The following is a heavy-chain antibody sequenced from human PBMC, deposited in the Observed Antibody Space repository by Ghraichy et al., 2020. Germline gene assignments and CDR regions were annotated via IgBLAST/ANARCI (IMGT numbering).Heavy chain of an antibody. J-gene: IGHJ4*02. D-gene: IGHD2-15*01. CDR2: ITSSGSTI. CDR3: AREGGKYCSGGSCSRDFDY. V-gene: IGHV3-48*02. CDR1: GFTFSNYA. Sequence: LSLTCAASGFTFSNYAMDWVRQAPGKGLEWLSYITSSGSTIYYADSVKGRFTISRDNVKNSLYLQMSSLRDEDTAVYYCAREGGKYCSGGSCSRDFDYWGQGTLVTVSS.